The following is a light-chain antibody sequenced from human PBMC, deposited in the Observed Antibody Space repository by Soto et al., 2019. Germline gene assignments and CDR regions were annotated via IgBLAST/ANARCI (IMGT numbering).Light chain of an antibody. Sequence: QSVLTQPPPVSGAPGQGVPFSCTGGGSNIGAGYDVHWYQQLPGTAPKLLIYGNSNRPSGVPDRFSGSKSGTSASLAITGLQAEDEADYYCQSYDSSLSAVVFGGGTKLTVL. CDR1: GSNIGAGYD. V-gene: IGLV1-40*01. J-gene: IGLJ2*01. CDR3: QSYDSSLSAVV. CDR2: GNS.